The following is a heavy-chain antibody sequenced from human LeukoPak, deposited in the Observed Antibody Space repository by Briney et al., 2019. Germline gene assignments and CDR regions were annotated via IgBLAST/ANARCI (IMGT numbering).Heavy chain of an antibody. CDR3: ARASTIFGVVIPQSWSDY. Sequence: ASVKVSCKASGGIFSSYVISWVRQAPGQGLEWMGWINPKSGGTNYAQKFQGRVTMTRATSISTAYMELSRLRSDDTAVYYCARASTIFGVVIPQSWSDYWGQGTLVTVSS. J-gene: IGHJ4*02. CDR1: GGIFSSYV. D-gene: IGHD3-3*01. V-gene: IGHV1-2*02. CDR2: INPKSGGT.